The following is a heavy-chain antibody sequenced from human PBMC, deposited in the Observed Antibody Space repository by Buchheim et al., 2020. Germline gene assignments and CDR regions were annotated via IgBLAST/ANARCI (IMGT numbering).Heavy chain of an antibody. D-gene: IGHD3-22*01. CDR1: GFTFSSYE. CDR2: ISSSGSTI. Sequence: EVQLVESGGGLVQPGGSLRLSCAASGFTFSSYEMNWVRQAPGKGLEWVSYISSSGSTIYYAYSVKGRFTISRDNDKKSLNLQMNSLRAEDTAVYYCARGGSSGYYYVNWGQGTL. CDR3: ARGGSSGYYYVN. V-gene: IGHV3-48*03. J-gene: IGHJ4*02.